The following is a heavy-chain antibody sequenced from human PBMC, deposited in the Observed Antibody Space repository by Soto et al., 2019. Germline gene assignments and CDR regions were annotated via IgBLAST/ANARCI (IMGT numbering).Heavy chain of an antibody. J-gene: IGHJ6*02. CDR1: GNTFTYRY. CDR2: INAVNGNI. CDR3: ARDSERYFDWLLYYYGMDV. V-gene: IGHV1-3*01. Sequence: ASVKVSCKALGNTFTYRYLHWVRQAPGQALEWMGWINAVNGNIKYSQKFQGRVTITRDTSVSTAYMELSSLRSEDTAVYYCARDSERYFDWLLYYYGMDVWGQGTTVTVSS. D-gene: IGHD3-9*01.